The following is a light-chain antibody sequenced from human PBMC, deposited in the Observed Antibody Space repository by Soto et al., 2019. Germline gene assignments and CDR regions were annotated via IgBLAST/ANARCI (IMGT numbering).Light chain of an antibody. J-gene: IGKJ1*01. CDR2: GAS. CDR3: QQYGDSTWT. Sequence: EIVLTQSPGTLSLSPGERATLSCRASQSVSSIYLAWYQRKPGQAPRLLIYGASSRATGIPDRFSGSGSGTDFTLTISRLEPEDFAVYYCQQYGDSTWTFGQGTKVEIK. CDR1: QSVSSIY. V-gene: IGKV3-20*01.